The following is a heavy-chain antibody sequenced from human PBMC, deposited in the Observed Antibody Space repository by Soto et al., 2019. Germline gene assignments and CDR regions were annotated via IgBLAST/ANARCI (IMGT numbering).Heavy chain of an antibody. V-gene: IGHV2-70*01. D-gene: IGHD1-26*01. CDR2: IDWDDDK. J-gene: IGHJ6*02. CDR1: GFSLSTSGKC. CDR3: ARIQVGYYYYGMDV. Sequence: PGPKLVNPTQTLTMTCTFSGFSLSTSGKCVSWIRQPPGKALEWLALIDWDDDKYYSTSLKTRLTISKDTSKNQVVLTMTNMDPVDTATYYCARIQVGYYYYGMDVWGQGTTVTVSS.